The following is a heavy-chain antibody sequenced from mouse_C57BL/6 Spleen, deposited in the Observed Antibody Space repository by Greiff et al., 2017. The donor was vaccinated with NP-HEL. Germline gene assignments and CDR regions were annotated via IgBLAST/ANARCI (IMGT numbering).Heavy chain of an antibody. V-gene: IGHV1-42*01. CDR3: ARGILWAMDY. CDR2: INPSTGGT. J-gene: IGHJ4*01. Sequence: VQLQQSGPELVKPGASVKISCKASGYSFTGYYMNWVKQSPEKSLEWIGEINPSTGGTTYNQKFKAKATLTVDKSSSTAYMQLKSLTSEDSAVYYCARGILWAMDYWGQGTSVTVSS. CDR1: GYSFTGYY.